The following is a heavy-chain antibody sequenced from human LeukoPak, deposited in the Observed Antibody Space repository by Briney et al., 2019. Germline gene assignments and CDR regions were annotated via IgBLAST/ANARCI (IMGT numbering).Heavy chain of an antibody. CDR1: GGTFSSYD. Sequence: GASVKVSCKASGGTFSSYDISWVRQAPGQGLEWMGGIIPIFGTANYAQKFQGRVTITTDESTSTAYMELSSLRSEDTAVYYCARGLLLGYNWFDPWGQGTLVTVSS. V-gene: IGHV1-69*05. CDR3: ARGLLLGYNWFDP. D-gene: IGHD3-22*01. J-gene: IGHJ5*02. CDR2: IIPIFGTA.